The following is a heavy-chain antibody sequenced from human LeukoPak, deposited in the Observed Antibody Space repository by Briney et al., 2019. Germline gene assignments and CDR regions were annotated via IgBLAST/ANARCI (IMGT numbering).Heavy chain of an antibody. Sequence: GGSLRLSCAASGFTFSSYEMNWVRQAPGKRLEWISYITSSGSTKYYAESVKGRFTMSRDNAKNSLFLRMNSLRAEDTAVYYCARGPAAVSYIDYWGQGTLVTVSS. D-gene: IGHD6-13*01. J-gene: IGHJ4*02. V-gene: IGHV3-48*03. CDR2: ITSSGSTK. CDR1: GFTFSSYE. CDR3: ARGPAAVSYIDY.